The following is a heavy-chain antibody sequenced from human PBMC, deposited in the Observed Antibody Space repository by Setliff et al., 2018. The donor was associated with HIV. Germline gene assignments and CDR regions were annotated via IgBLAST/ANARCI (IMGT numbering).Heavy chain of an antibody. Sequence: LSLTCSVSGGSMSPYYWSWIRQPAGKGLEWIGRLYPSGSTIYNPSLRSRVTLSVDTSKNQFSLKLSSVTAADTAVYYCARVFPPIRGAPFGVPPGVFDIWGQGSMVTVSS. CDR3: ARVFPPIRGAPFGVPPGVFDI. V-gene: IGHV4-4*07. CDR2: LYPSGST. J-gene: IGHJ3*02. D-gene: IGHD2-8*01. CDR1: GGSMSPYY.